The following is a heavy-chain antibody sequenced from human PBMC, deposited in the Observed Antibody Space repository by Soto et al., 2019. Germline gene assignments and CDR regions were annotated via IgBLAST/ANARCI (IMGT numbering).Heavy chain of an antibody. CDR2: IKQDGSEK. Sequence: EVQLVESGGGLVQPGGSLRLSCVASGFTFSSYCMSWVRQAQGKGLEWVANIKQDGSEKYYLDSVKGRFTISRDNAKNSLYLQMNSLRAEDSALYYCASHTRWGQGTMVTVAS. D-gene: IGHD2-2*02. CDR3: ASHTR. CDR1: GFTFSSYC. V-gene: IGHV3-7*01. J-gene: IGHJ4*02.